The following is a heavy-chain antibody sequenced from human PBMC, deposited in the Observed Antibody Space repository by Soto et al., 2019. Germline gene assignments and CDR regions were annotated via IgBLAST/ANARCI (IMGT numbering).Heavy chain of an antibody. V-gene: IGHV4-31*03. CDR1: GGSISGGYY. CDR3: ARVLARTPSSYYYYMDV. J-gene: IGHJ6*03. D-gene: IGHD6-19*01. Sequence: QVQLQESGPGLVKPSQILSLTCTVSGGSISGGYYWSWIRQHPGKGLEWIGYIYYSGSTIYNPSRQSRVTISVDSSKNQFSLKLSSVTAADTAVYYCARVLARTPSSYYYYMDVWGKGATVTVSS. CDR2: IYYSGST.